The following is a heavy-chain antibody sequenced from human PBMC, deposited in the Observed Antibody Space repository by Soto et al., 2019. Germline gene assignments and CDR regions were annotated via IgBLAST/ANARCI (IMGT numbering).Heavy chain of an antibody. J-gene: IGHJ4*02. CDR2: IYYSGST. V-gene: IGHV4-61*01. CDR3: ARISGYSYGLPPYFDY. Sequence: QVQLQESGPGLVKPSETLSLTCTVSGGSVSSGSYYWSWIRQPPGKGLEWIGYIYYSGSTNYNPSLKSRVTISVDTSKNQFSLKLSSVTAADTAVYYCARISGYSYGLPPYFDYWGQGTLVTVCS. CDR1: GGSVSSGSYY. D-gene: IGHD5-18*01.